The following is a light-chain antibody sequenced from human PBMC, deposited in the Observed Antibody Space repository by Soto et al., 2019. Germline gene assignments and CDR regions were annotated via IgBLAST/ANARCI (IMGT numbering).Light chain of an antibody. Sequence: QSALTQPASVSGSPGQSITISCTGTSSDVGGYNYVSWYQQHPGKAPKLMIYEVSNRPSGVSNRFSGSKSGNTASLTISGLQAEDEADYYCSSYTSSSTLGKFGGGTKLTVL. J-gene: IGLJ2*01. CDR3: SSYTSSSTLGK. CDR1: SSDVGGYNY. CDR2: EVS. V-gene: IGLV2-14*01.